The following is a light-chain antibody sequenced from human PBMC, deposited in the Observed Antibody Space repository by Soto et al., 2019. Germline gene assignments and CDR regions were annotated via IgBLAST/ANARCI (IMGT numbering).Light chain of an antibody. CDR3: EQYGSSPET. CDR1: QSVSSSH. V-gene: IGKV3-20*01. CDR2: GAS. Sequence: EIVLTQSPGTLSLSPGERVTLSCRASQSVSSSHLAWYQQKPGQAPRLFIYGASSRATGIPDRFSGSGSGTDFTLTMSRLEPEDFAVYYCEQYGSSPETFGQGTKVEI. J-gene: IGKJ1*01.